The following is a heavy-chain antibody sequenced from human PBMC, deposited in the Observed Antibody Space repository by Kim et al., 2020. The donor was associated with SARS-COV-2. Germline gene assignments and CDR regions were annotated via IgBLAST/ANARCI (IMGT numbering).Heavy chain of an antibody. D-gene: IGHD3-10*01. J-gene: IGHJ5*02. Sequence: ASVKVSCKASGYTFTGYYMHWVRQAPGQGLEWMGWINPNSGGTNYAQKFQGRVTMTRDTSISTAYMELSRLRSDDTAVYYCARRYYGSGSTRFDPWGQGTLVTVSS. V-gene: IGHV1-2*02. CDR1: GYTFTGYY. CDR2: INPNSGGT. CDR3: ARRYYGSGSTRFDP.